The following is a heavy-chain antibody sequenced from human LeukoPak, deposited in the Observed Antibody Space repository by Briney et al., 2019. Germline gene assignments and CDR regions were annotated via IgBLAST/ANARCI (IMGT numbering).Heavy chain of an antibody. CDR3: AKDTGDMVRGPFDY. V-gene: IGHV3-9*01. J-gene: IGHJ4*02. CDR1: GFTFDDYA. Sequence: GGSLRLSCAASGFTFDDYAMHWVRHAPGKGLEWVSGISWNSGSIGYADSVKGRFTISRDNAKNSLYLQMNGLRAEDTALYYCAKDTGDMVRGPFDYWGQGTLVTVSS. D-gene: IGHD3-10*01. CDR2: ISWNSGSI.